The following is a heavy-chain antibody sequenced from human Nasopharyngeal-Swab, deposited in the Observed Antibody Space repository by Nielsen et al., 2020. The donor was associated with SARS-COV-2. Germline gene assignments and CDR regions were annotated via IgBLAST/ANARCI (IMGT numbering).Heavy chain of an antibody. V-gene: IGHV1-24*01. CDR2: FDPEDGET. Sequence: WVRQAPGQGLEWMGGFDPEDGETIYAQKFQGRVTITADESTSTAYMELSSLRSEDTAVYYCARSRDGYNSPFDYWGQGTLVTVSS. D-gene: IGHD5-24*01. CDR3: ARSRDGYNSPFDY. J-gene: IGHJ4*02.